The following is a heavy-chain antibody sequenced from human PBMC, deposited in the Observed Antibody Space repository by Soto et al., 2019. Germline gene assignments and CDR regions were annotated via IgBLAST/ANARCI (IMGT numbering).Heavy chain of an antibody. CDR2: IIPIFGTA. CDR3: ARDQGIVLVPATISALPLQH. J-gene: IGHJ1*01. Sequence: SVKVSCKASGGTFSSYAISWVRQAPGQGLEWMGGIIPIFGTASYAQKFQGRVTITADESTSTAYMELSSLRSEDTAVYYCARDQGIVLVPATISALPLQHWGQGTLVTVSS. D-gene: IGHD2-2*01. V-gene: IGHV1-69*13. CDR1: GGTFSSYA.